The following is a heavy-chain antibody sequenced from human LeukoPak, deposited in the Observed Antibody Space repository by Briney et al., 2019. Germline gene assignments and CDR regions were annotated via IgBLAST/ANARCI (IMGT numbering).Heavy chain of an antibody. CDR2: INHSGST. CDR1: GGSFSGYY. J-gene: IGHJ4*02. D-gene: IGHD2-21*01. Sequence: SETLSLTRAVYGGSFSGYYWSWIRQPPGKGLEWIGEINHSGSTNYNPSHKSLVAISVDASKNQFSLKLSSVTAADTAVYYWSSPRRAGEGFDYWGQGTLVTVFS. V-gene: IGHV4-34*01. CDR3: SSPRRAGEGFDY.